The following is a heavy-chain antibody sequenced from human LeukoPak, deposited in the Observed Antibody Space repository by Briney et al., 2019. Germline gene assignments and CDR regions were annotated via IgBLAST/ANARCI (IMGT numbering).Heavy chain of an antibody. D-gene: IGHD4-11*01. Sequence: GGSLRLSCAASGFTFSSYWMHWVRQAPGKGLGWVSRINSDGRSTSYADSVKGRFTISRDNAKNTLYLQMNSLRAEDTAVYYCARDYSNYGDFDYWGQGTLVTVSS. CDR3: ARDYSNYGDFDY. CDR1: GFTFSSYW. J-gene: IGHJ4*02. V-gene: IGHV3-74*01. CDR2: INSDGRST.